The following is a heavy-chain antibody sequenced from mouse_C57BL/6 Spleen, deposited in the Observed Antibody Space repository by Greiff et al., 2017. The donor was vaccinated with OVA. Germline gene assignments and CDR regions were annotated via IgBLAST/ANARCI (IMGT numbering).Heavy chain of an antibody. V-gene: IGHV1-52*01. CDR1: GYTFTSYW. CDR3: ARWGGYDFCCAMDY. CDR2: IDPSDSAT. Sequence: QVQLQQPGAELVRPASSVSLSCKASGYTFTSYWVHWVKQRPIQGLEWIGNIDPSDSATHYNQKFKDKATLTVDNSTSTAYMKLSSLTSEDSAVYYCARWGGYDFCCAMDYWGQGTTVTVSS. J-gene: IGHJ4*01. D-gene: IGHD2-2*01.